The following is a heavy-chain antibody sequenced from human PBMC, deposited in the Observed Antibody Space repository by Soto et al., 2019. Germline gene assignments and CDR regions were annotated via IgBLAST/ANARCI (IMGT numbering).Heavy chain of an antibody. D-gene: IGHD5-12*01. CDR1: GFTFSSYA. J-gene: IGHJ4*02. CDR2: ISGSGGST. CDR3: AKDLVATMTRFDS. Sequence: EVQLLESGGGLVQPGGSLRLSCAASGFTFSSYAMNWVRQAPGKGLEWVSSISGSGGSTYYADSVKGRFTISRDNSKNTLNLQMNSLGAEDTAVYYCAKDLVATMTRFDSWGQGTLVTVSS. V-gene: IGHV3-23*01.